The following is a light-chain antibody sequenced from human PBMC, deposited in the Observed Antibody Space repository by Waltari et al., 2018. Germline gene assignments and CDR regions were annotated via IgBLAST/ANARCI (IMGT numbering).Light chain of an antibody. Sequence: QSVLTQPPSVSGAPGQRVTISCTGSSSNIGAGFDVHWYQQLPGTAPKLLIFGNNNRPSGVPDRFSGPKSGTSASLAITGLQAEDEADYYCQSYDSSLFVVFGGGTKLTVL. CDR2: GNN. J-gene: IGLJ2*01. V-gene: IGLV1-40*01. CDR1: SSNIGAGFD. CDR3: QSYDSSLFVV.